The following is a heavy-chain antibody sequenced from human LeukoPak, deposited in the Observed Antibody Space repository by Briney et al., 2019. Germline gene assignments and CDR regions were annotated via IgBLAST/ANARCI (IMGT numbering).Heavy chain of an antibody. J-gene: IGHJ5*02. Sequence: PGGSLRLSCAASGFTFSSYEMNWVRQAPGKGLEWVSYISSSGSTRYYTDSVKGRFTISRDNAKNSLYLQMSSLRAEDTAVYYCARPSGSYWNWFDPWGQGTLVTVSS. V-gene: IGHV3-48*03. CDR3: ARPSGSYWNWFDP. CDR1: GFTFSSYE. D-gene: IGHD3-10*01. CDR2: ISSSGSTR.